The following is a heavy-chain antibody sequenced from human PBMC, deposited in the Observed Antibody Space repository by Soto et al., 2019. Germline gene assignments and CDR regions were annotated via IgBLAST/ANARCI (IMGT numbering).Heavy chain of an antibody. J-gene: IGHJ3*02. D-gene: IGHD3-22*01. CDR2: ISGSGGST. V-gene: IGHV3-23*01. Sequence: GGSLRLSCAASGFTFSSYAMSWVRQAPGKGLEWVSAISGSGGSTYYADSVKGRFTISRDNSKNMLYLQMNSLRAEDTAVYYCAKDLDYYDSSGSDAFDIWGQGTMVTVSS. CDR3: AKDLDYYDSSGSDAFDI. CDR1: GFTFSSYA.